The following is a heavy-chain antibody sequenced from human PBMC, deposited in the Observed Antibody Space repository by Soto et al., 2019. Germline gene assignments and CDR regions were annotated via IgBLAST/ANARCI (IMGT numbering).Heavy chain of an antibody. CDR1: GYTFSAYY. J-gene: IGHJ4*02. CDR3: MRGGWGDSPIDY. Sequence: QVYLLQSGAEVKKVGASVTVSCKTSGYTFSAYYVHWARRAPGRGFQWLGWINPSNEVTTFSEIFQGRITMTRDTSTNTVHMELNRLTSDDTAVYYCMRGGWGDSPIDYWGQGTQVTVSS. CDR2: INPSNEVT. D-gene: IGHD1-26*01. V-gene: IGHV1-2*02.